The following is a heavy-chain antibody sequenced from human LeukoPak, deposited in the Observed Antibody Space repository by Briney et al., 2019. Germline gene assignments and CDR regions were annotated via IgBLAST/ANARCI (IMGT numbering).Heavy chain of an antibody. Sequence: GGSLRLSCAASGFTFNTYAMAWVRQAPGKGLEWVSTVSASGANTYYVDSVKGRFTISTDNSKSTLSLQMNSLRNEDTGVYYCAKVLAGYSYGSYDYWGQGTLVTVSS. J-gene: IGHJ4*02. CDR2: VSASGANT. CDR3: AKVLAGYSYGSYDY. D-gene: IGHD5-18*01. CDR1: GFTFNTYA. V-gene: IGHV3-23*01.